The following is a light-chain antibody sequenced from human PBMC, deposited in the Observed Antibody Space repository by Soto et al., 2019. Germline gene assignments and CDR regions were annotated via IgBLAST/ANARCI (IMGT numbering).Light chain of an antibody. CDR3: TSFSATNNCLV. V-gene: IGLV2-8*01. Sequence: QSALTQPPSASGSPGQSVTISCTGTGSDIGAPHFVSWYQRLPGKAPKLLIYDVTNRPPGVPERFSAYKSGNTPSLTVSGLQDEEEGDYFCTSFSATNNCLVFGGATKLTVL. CDR1: GSDIGAPHF. CDR2: DVT. J-gene: IGLJ2*01.